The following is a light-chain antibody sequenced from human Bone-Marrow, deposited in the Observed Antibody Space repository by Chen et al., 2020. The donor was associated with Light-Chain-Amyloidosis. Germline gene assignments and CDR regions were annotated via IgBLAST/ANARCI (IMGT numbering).Light chain of an antibody. Sequence: HSALTLPASVSGPPGQSITISCTGTSSDVGGANHVSWYQHHPANTNKLMIYAITNRPSRVPDTYAGAQSDNTASLTSSGNQTNDEADYFCSTYAITNTHGFGSGTRVTVL. J-gene: IGLJ1*01. CDR2: AIT. V-gene: IGLV2-14*01. CDR1: SSDVGGANH. CDR3: STYAITNTHG.